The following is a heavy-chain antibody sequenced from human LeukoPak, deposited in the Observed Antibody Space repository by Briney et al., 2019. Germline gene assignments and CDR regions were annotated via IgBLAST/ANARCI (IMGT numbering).Heavy chain of an antibody. CDR2: ISSDGSKK. D-gene: IGHD3-10*01. V-gene: IGHV3-30*03. J-gene: IGHJ4*02. CDR1: GFTFSSLG. Sequence: GGSLRLSCVASGFTFSSLGMHWVRQAPGKGLEWVAVISSDGSKKNYADSVKGRLTLSRDNSKNTVYLQVDSLRTEDTAVYYCASGDRPYYFDYWGQGTLVTVSS. CDR3: ASGDRPYYFDY.